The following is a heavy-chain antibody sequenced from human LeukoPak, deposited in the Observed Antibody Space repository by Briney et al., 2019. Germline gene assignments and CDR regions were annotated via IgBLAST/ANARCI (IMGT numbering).Heavy chain of an antibody. Sequence: SETLSLTCTVSGGSISSYYWSWIRQPPGKGLEWIGYIYYSGSTNYNPSLKSRVTISVDTSKNQFSLKLSSMTAADTAVYYCARILRGYSGYDYSYYMDVWGKGTTVTVSS. CDR3: ARILRGYSGYDYSYYMDV. D-gene: IGHD5-12*01. V-gene: IGHV4-59*01. CDR2: IYYSGST. J-gene: IGHJ6*03. CDR1: GGSISSYY.